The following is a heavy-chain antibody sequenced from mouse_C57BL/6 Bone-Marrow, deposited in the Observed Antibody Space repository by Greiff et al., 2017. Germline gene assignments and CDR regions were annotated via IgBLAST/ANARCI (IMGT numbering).Heavy chain of an antibody. Sequence: QVQLQQPGAELVKPGASVKLSCTASGYTFTSYWMHWVKQRPGQGLEWIGMIHPNSGSTNYTEKFKSKATLTVDKSYSTAYMQLSSLTSEVSAVYYCERLFYYCNLYWYFDFWGTGTPVTVSS. J-gene: IGHJ1*03. CDR2: IHPNSGST. CDR1: GYTFTSYW. D-gene: IGHD2-1*01. V-gene: IGHV1-64*01. CDR3: ERLFYYCNLYWYFDF.